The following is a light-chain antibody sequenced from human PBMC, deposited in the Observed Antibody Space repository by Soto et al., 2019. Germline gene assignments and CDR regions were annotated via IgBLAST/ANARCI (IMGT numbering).Light chain of an antibody. V-gene: IGKV3-20*01. CDR1: QTVRNNY. CDR2: DAS. CDR3: QQFSSYPLT. J-gene: IGKJ4*01. Sequence: VLTQSPGTLSLSPGERATLSCRASQTVRNNYLAWYQQKTGQAPRLLIYDASSRATGIPDRFSGGGSGTDLNLTISRLEPEDFAVYYCQQFSSYPLTCGGGTKVDIK.